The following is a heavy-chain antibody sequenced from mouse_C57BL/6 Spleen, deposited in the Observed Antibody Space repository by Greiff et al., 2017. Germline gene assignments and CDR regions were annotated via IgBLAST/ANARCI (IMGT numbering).Heavy chain of an antibody. D-gene: IGHD1-1*01. CDR3: ARHELADYYGSSSYYLDY. V-gene: IGHV1-62-2*01. J-gene: IGHJ2*01. Sequence: QVQLKESGAELVKPGASVKLSCKASGYTFTEYTIHWVKQRSGQGLEWIGWFYPGSGSIKYNEKFKDKATLTADKSSSTVYMELSRLTSEDSAVYFWARHELADYYGSSSYYLDYWGQGTTLTVAS. CDR1: GYTFTEYT. CDR2: FYPGSGSI.